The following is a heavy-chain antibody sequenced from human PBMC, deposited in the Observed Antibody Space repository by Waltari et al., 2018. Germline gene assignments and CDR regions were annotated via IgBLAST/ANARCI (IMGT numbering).Heavy chain of an antibody. CDR1: GFTFRSYA. CDR3: ARESSYGDFFDY. J-gene: IGHJ4*02. Sequence: QVQLVESGGGVVQPGRSLRLSCAASGFTFRSYAMHWVRQAPGKGLEWVAVISYDGSNKYYADSVKGRFTISRDNSKNTLYLQMNSLRAEDTAVYYCARESSYGDFFDYWGQGTLVTVSS. CDR2: ISYDGSNK. V-gene: IGHV3-30-3*01. D-gene: IGHD4-17*01.